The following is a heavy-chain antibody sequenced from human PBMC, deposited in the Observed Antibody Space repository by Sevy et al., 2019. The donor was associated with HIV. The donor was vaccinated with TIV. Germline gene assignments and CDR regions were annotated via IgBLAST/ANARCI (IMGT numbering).Heavy chain of an antibody. D-gene: IGHD3-16*01. Sequence: GGSLRLSCAASTLSVTDNYMSWVRQAPGKGLEWVSPIYSGGSTFYADSVKGRFTISRDNSKNTLYLQMNSLRAEDTAVYYCARDRYASGYYYYYYGLDVWGQGTTVTVSS. CDR2: IYSGGST. V-gene: IGHV3-66*01. CDR3: ARDRYASGYYYYYYGLDV. CDR1: TLSVTDNY. J-gene: IGHJ6*02.